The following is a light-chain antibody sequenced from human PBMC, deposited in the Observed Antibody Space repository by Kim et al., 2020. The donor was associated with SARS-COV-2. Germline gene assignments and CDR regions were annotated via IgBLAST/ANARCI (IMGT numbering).Light chain of an antibody. J-gene: IGLJ2*01. Sequence: PGQRVTISCAESNSNIGSRTVNWYQQLPGTAPKLLIYADSQRPSGVPDRFSGSKSGTSASLAINGLQSEDEADYYCAAWDDSLTGVFGGGTQLTVL. CDR2: ADS. CDR1: NSNIGSRT. V-gene: IGLV1-44*01. CDR3: AAWDDSLTGV.